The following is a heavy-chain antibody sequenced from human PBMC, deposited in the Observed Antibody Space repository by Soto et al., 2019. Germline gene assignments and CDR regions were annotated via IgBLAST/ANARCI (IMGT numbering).Heavy chain of an antibody. CDR1: SGSISSSNW. CDR2: IYHSGST. Sequence: XXTLSLPCAVSSGSISSSNWXSWVRQPPGKGLEWIGEIYHSGSTNYNPSLKSRVTISVDKSKNQFSLKLSSVTAADTAVYYCARAIGMGAASFDAFDIWGQGTMVTVSS. V-gene: IGHV4-4*02. CDR3: ARAIGMGAASFDAFDI. J-gene: IGHJ3*02. D-gene: IGHD1-26*01.